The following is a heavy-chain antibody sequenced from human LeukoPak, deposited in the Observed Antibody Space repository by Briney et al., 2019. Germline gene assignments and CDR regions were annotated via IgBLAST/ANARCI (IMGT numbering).Heavy chain of an antibody. CDR1: GYTLTDYF. Sequence: ASVKVSCKASGYTLTDYFMHWVRLARGQGLEWMGWTNPNSGATSYAQKFQGRVTMTRDTSISTAYMELSRLRSDDTAVCYCARDNSLMVYDYWGQGSLVTVSS. D-gene: IGHD2-8*01. CDR3: ARDNSLMVYDY. CDR2: TNPNSGAT. J-gene: IGHJ4*02. V-gene: IGHV1-2*02.